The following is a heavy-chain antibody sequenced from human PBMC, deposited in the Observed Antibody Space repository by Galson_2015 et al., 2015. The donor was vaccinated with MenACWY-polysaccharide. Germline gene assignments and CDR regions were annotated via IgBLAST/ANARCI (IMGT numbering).Heavy chain of an antibody. D-gene: IGHD1-1*01. CDR3: ARGNEASAYAMDV. Sequence: SLRLSCAASGFTFDNYWMHWVRQAPGKGLVWVSRINSYGSTTSYADSVKGRFTTSRDNAKNTLYLEMNSLRVEDTAVYLCARGNEASAYAMDVWGQGTTVTVSS. CDR2: INSYGSTT. V-gene: IGHV3-74*01. J-gene: IGHJ6*02. CDR1: GFTFDNYW.